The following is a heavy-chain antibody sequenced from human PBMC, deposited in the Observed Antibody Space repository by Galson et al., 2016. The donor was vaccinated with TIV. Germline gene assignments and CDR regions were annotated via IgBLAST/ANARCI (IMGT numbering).Heavy chain of an antibody. D-gene: IGHD6-19*01. J-gene: IGHJ6*02. CDR3: AKVPSSGFSYYYGIDV. Sequence: SLRLSFAASGFTFSSYALTWVRQAPGKGLEWVAAITGGGGSSYYADSVKGRFTISRDNSKKMLYLQLNSLRAEDTAVYYCAKVPSSGFSYYYGIDVWGQGTTVTVA. CDR1: GFTFSSYA. V-gene: IGHV3-23*01. CDR2: ITGGGGSS.